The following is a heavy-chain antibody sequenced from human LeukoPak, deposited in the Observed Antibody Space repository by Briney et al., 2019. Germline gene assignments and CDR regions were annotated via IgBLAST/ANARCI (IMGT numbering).Heavy chain of an antibody. CDR3: ARGSVPLIVRGVLYLGY. Sequence: ASVKVSCKASGYTFTSYDINWVRQATGQGLEWMGWMNPNSGNTGYAQKFQGRVTMTRNTSISTAYMELSSLRSEDTAVYYCARGSVPLIVRGVLYLGYWGQGTLGTGSS. CDR1: GYTFTSYD. V-gene: IGHV1-8*01. D-gene: IGHD3-10*01. CDR2: MNPNSGNT. J-gene: IGHJ4*02.